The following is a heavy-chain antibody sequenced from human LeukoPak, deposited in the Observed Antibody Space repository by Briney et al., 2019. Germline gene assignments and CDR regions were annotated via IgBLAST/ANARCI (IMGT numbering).Heavy chain of an antibody. V-gene: IGHV4-4*07. CDR2: IYTSGST. D-gene: IGHD5-12*01. Sequence: SETLSLTCTVSVGSISSYYWSWIRQPAGKGLGWIGRIYTSGSTNYNPSLKSRVTMSVDTSKHQFSLKLSSVTAADTAVYYCARDRIGWINWFDPWGQGTLVTVSS. CDR3: ARDRIGWINWFDP. J-gene: IGHJ5*02. CDR1: VGSISSYY.